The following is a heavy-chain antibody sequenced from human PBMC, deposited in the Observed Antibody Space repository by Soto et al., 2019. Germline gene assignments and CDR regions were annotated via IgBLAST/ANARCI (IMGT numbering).Heavy chain of an antibody. CDR2: IYPGDSDT. Sequence: GEALKISCKGSGYSFTSYWIGWVRQMPGKGLEWMGIIYPGDSDTRYSPSFQGQVTISADKSISTAYLQMNSLRAEDTAVYYCARVAILLAMDVWGQGTTVTVSS. CDR3: ARVAILLAMDV. CDR1: GYSFTSYW. J-gene: IGHJ6*02. V-gene: IGHV5-51*01. D-gene: IGHD2-15*01.